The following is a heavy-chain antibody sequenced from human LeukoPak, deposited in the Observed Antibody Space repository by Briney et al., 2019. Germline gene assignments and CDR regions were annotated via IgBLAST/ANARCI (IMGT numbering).Heavy chain of an antibody. D-gene: IGHD6-6*01. Sequence: GGSLRLSCAASGFTFSSYAMHWVRQAPGKGLEWVAVISYDGSNKYYADSVKGRFTISRDNSKNTLYLQMNSLRAEDTAVYYCASEYSSSPGLDYWGQGTLVTVSS. J-gene: IGHJ4*02. CDR1: GFTFSSYA. CDR2: ISYDGSNK. CDR3: ASEYSSSPGLDY. V-gene: IGHV3-30-3*01.